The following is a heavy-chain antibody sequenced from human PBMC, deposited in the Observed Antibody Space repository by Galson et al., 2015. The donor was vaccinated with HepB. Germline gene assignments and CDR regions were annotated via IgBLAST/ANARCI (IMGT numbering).Heavy chain of an antibody. Sequence: SLRLSCAASGFTFSSYTMNWVRQAPGKGLEWVSYISSSSTTIYYADSVKGRFTISRDNAKNSLYLQMNSLRDEDTAVYYCASQAPYCSGGTCYKGGYWGQGTLVTVSS. CDR1: GFTFSSYT. CDR3: ASQAPYCSGGTCYKGGY. V-gene: IGHV3-48*02. D-gene: IGHD2-15*01. CDR2: ISSSSTTI. J-gene: IGHJ4*02.